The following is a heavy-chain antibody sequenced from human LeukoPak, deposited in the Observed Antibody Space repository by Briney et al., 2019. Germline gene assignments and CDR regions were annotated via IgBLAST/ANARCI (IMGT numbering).Heavy chain of an antibody. D-gene: IGHD5-24*01. J-gene: IGHJ4*02. CDR1: GYTFTGYY. V-gene: IGHV1-2*06. CDR3: AREMATSYELDY. CDR2: INPNTGGS. Sequence: ASVKVSCKASGYTFTGYYVHWVRQAPGQGLEWTGRINPNTGGSNYAQKFQGRVTMTRDTSISTVYMELSRLTSDDTAAYYCAREMATSYELDYWGQGILVTVSS.